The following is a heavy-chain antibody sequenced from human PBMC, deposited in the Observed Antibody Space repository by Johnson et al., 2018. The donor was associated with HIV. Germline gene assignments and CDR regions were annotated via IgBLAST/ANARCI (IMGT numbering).Heavy chain of an antibody. Sequence: QEKLVKSGGGVVQPGRSLRLSCAASGFTFSSYGMHWVRQAPGKGLEWVADISHDESYKYYADSVKGRFTISRDKNMLYLQMNSLRAEDTAVYYCAKDWYDGSGSPDFVHGIRDDDAFDIWGQGTMVTVSS. V-gene: IGHV3-30*18. J-gene: IGHJ3*02. CDR1: GFTFSSYG. CDR2: ISHDESYK. D-gene: IGHD3-10*01. CDR3: AKDWYDGSGSPDFVHGIRDDDAFDI.